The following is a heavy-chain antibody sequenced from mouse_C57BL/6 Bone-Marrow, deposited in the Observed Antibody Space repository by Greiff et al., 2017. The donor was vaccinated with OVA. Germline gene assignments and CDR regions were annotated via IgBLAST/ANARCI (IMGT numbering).Heavy chain of an antibody. D-gene: IGHD1-1*01. CDR3: AREDYGSSYEKTGYFDV. CDR1: GYAFSSYW. Sequence: VQLQQSGAELVKPGASVKISCKASGYAFSSYWMNWVKQRPGKGLEWIGQIYPGDGDTNYNGKFKGKATLTADKSSSTAYMQLSSLTSEDSAVYFCAREDYGSSYEKTGYFDVWGTGTTVTVSS. V-gene: IGHV1-80*01. CDR2: IYPGDGDT. J-gene: IGHJ1*03.